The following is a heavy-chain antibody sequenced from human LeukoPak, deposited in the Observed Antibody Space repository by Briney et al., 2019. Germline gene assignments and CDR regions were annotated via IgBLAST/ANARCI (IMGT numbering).Heavy chain of an antibody. CDR1: GYTFTGYY. J-gene: IGHJ4*02. Sequence: ASVKVSCKASGYTFTGYYMHWVRQAPGQGLEWMGWINPNSGGTNYAQKFQGRVTMTRDTSISTAYMELSRLRSDDTAVYYCARDLVVVPAARNSGRWDDYWGQGTLVTVSS. CDR2: INPNSGGT. V-gene: IGHV1-2*02. D-gene: IGHD2-2*01. CDR3: ARDLVVVPAARNSGRWDDY.